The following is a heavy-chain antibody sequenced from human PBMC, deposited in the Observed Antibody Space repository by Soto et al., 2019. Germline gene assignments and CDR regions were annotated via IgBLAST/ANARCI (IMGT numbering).Heavy chain of an antibody. CDR3: ARDGYSSSWYTGMAYYYYYGMDV. J-gene: IGHJ6*02. D-gene: IGHD6-13*01. Sequence: GGSLRLSCAASGFTFSSYEMNWVRQAPGKRLEWVSYISSSGSTIYYADSVKGRFTISRDNAKNSLYLQMNSLRAEDTAVYYCARDGYSSSWYTGMAYYYYYGMDVWGQGTTVTVSS. CDR2: ISSSGSTI. CDR1: GFTFSSYE. V-gene: IGHV3-48*03.